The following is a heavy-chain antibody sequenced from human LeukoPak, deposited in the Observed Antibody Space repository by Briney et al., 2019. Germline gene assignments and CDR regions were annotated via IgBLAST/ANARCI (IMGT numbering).Heavy chain of an antibody. D-gene: IGHD4-17*01. CDR1: GFTVSSNY. CDR2: IYSGGST. V-gene: IGHV3-66*02. J-gene: IGHJ4*02. Sequence: GGSLRLSCAASGFTVSSNYMSWVRQAPGKGLEWVSVIYSGGSTYYADSVKGRFTISRDNSKNTLYLQMNSLRAEDTAVYYCVRDEYGDYYFDYWGQGTLVTVSS. CDR3: VRDEYGDYYFDY.